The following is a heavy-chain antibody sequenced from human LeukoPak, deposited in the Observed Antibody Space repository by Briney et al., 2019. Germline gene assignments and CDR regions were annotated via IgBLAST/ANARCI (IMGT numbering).Heavy chain of an antibody. D-gene: IGHD6-19*01. V-gene: IGHV4-30-4*08. Sequence: SETLSLTCTVSGGSISSGDYYWSWIRQPPGKGLEWIGYIYYSGSTYYNPSLESRVTISVDTSKNQFSLKLSSVTAADTAVYYCARDGYSSGFDYWGQGTLVTVSS. CDR3: ARDGYSSGFDY. CDR2: IYYSGST. J-gene: IGHJ4*02. CDR1: GGSISSGDYY.